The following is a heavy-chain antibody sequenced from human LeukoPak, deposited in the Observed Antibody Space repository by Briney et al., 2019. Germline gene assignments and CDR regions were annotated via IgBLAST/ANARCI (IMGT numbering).Heavy chain of an antibody. J-gene: IGHJ6*04. CDR1: GGSISSGGYY. CDR3: ARDGSGSYYTNYGMDV. CDR2: IYYSGST. Sequence: SQTLSLTCTVSGGSISSGGYYWSWIRQPPGTGLEWIGYIYYSGSTYYNPSLKSRVTISVDTSKNQFSLKLSSVTAADTAVYYCARDGSGSYYTNYGMDVWGKGTTVTVSS. V-gene: IGHV4-30-4*08. D-gene: IGHD3-10*01.